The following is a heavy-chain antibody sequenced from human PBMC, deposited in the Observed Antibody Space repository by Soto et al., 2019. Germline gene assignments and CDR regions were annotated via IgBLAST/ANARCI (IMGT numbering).Heavy chain of an antibody. Sequence: EVQLLESGGGLVQPGGSLRLSCVASGFTFSSNTMSWVRQAPGKGLEWVSHITSGSGGGTYYADSVKGRFTISRDNANNTVYMQMNSLRVEDTAVYYCGKGTWGAFDIWGNGTLVTVSS. CDR3: GKGTWGAFDI. D-gene: IGHD7-27*01. CDR1: GFTFSSNT. CDR2: ITSGSGGGT. V-gene: IGHV3-23*01. J-gene: IGHJ3*02.